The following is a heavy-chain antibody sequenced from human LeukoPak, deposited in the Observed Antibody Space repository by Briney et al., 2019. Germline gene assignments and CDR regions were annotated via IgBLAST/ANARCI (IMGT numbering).Heavy chain of an antibody. J-gene: IGHJ4*02. Sequence: PSETLSLTCTVSGGSISSYYWSWIRQPPGKGLEWIGYIYYSGTTNYNPSLKSRVTISVDTSKNQFSLKLSSVTAADAAVYYCASNYYYDSSGYDFDYWGQGTLVTVSS. V-gene: IGHV4-59*08. CDR2: IYYSGTT. D-gene: IGHD3-22*01. CDR1: GGSISSYY. CDR3: ASNYYYDSSGYDFDY.